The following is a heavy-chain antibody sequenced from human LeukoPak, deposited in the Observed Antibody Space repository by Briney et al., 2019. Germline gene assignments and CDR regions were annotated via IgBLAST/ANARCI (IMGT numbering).Heavy chain of an antibody. Sequence: GGSLRLSCAASGFTFDDYAMHWVRQAPGKGLEWVSGISWNSGSIGYADSVKGRFTISRDNAKNSLYLQMNSLRAEDTALYYCAKDNRFSAEYLQHWGQGTLVTVSS. CDR2: ISWNSGSI. V-gene: IGHV3-9*01. CDR1: GFTFDDYA. D-gene: IGHD1-14*01. CDR3: AKDNRFSAEYLQH. J-gene: IGHJ1*01.